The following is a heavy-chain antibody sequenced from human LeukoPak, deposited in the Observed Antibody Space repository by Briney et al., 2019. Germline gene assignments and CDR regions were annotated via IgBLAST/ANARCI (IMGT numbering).Heavy chain of an antibody. J-gene: IGHJ5*02. CDR3: ARENGDYDILTGYYNGWFDP. Sequence: AGGSLRLSCAASGFTFSSYSMNWVRQAPGKGLEWVSSISSSSSYIYYADSVKGRFTISRDNAKNSLYLQMNSLRAEDTAVYYCARENGDYDILTGYYNGWFDPWGQGTLVTVSS. CDR1: GFTFSSYS. CDR2: ISSSSSYI. V-gene: IGHV3-21*01. D-gene: IGHD3-9*01.